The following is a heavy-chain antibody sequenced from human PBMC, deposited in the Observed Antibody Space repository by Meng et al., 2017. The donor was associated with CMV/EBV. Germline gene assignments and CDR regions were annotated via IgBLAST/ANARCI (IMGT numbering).Heavy chain of an antibody. CDR2: TSASDFGS. Sequence: LSLTCAASGFTFTPFDMAWVRQAPGKGPEWVSSTSASDFGSYYADSVKGRFTVSRDNSKNTLYLQMNSLRAEDTALYYCAKDIGGYYYDSSGYYYYYYGMDVWGQGTTVTVSS. V-gene: IGHV3-23*01. CDR3: AKDIGGYYYDSSGYYYYYYGMDV. CDR1: GFTFTPFD. D-gene: IGHD3-22*01. J-gene: IGHJ6*02.